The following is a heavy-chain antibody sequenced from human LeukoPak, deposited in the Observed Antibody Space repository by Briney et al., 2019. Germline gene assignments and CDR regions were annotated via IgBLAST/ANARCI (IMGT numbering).Heavy chain of an antibody. CDR3: ARVRSRARGYSYGYYFDY. D-gene: IGHD5-18*01. CDR1: GYTFTGYY. CDR2: INPNSGNT. V-gene: IGHV1-8*03. J-gene: IGHJ4*02. Sequence: ASVKVSCKASGYTFTGYYMHWVRQAPGQGLEWMGWINPNSGNTGYAQKFQGRVTITRNTSISTAYMELSSLRSEDTAVYYCARVRSRARGYSYGYYFDYWGQGTLVTVSS.